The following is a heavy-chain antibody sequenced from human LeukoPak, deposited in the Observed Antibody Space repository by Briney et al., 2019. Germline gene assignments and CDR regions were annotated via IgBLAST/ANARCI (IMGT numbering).Heavy chain of an antibody. J-gene: IGHJ5*02. CDR3: GGGDWFDP. V-gene: IGHV1-69*02. CDR2: ILPILGIA. D-gene: IGHD3-10*01. CDR1: GGTFSSYT. Sequence: SVKVSFKASGGTFSSYTISWLRQPPGQGREWVGMILPILGIAHYEQKFQGRVTITADKSTSTAYMELSSLRSEDTAVYYCGGGDWFDPWGQGTLVTVSS.